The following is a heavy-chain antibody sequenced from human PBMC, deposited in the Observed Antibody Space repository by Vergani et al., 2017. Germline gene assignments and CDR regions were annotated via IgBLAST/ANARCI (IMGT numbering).Heavy chain of an antibody. CDR2: ISSSDNYR. Sequence: EVQLVESGGGLVKPGGSLRLSCVVSGFTFSSYTMDWVRQAPGKGLEWVSSISSSDNYRYYADSVKGRFTISRDNAKNSLYLQMNSLRAEDTAVYYCAKSCGSGKAFDYWGQGTLVTVSS. CDR1: GFTFSSYT. D-gene: IGHD3-10*01. J-gene: IGHJ4*02. CDR3: AKSCGSGKAFDY. V-gene: IGHV3-21*01.